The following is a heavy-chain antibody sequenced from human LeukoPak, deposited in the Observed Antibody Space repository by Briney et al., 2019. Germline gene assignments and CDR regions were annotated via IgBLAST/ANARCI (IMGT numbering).Heavy chain of an antibody. CDR1: GFTFSSYA. D-gene: IGHD1-26*01. CDR2: ISGSGDNT. Sequence: GGSLRLSCAASGFTFSSYAMSWVRQPPGKGLEWVSGISGSGDNTYYADSVKGRFTISRDNSKTTLYLQMNSLRAEDTAEYYCAKGQVGAIWYFDLWGRGTVVTVSS. J-gene: IGHJ2*01. CDR3: AKGQVGAIWYFDL. V-gene: IGHV3-23*01.